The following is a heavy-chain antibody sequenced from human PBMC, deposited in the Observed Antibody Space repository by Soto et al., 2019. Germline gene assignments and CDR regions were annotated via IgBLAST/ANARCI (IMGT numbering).Heavy chain of an antibody. J-gene: IGHJ4*02. V-gene: IGHV3-30*03. CDR2: ISYDGSDK. D-gene: IGHD4-17*01. CDR1: GFTFNFYG. CDR3: ARERVTTTAADF. Sequence: PGGSLRLSCDASGFTFNFYGMHWVRQAPGKGLEWVAVISYDGSDKYYADSVRGRFTISRDNAKNSLYLQMNSLRAEDTSVYYCARERVTTTAADFWGQGTLVTVSS.